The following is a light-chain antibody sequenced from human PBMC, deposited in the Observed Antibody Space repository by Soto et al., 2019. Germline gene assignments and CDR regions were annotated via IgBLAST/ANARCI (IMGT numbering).Light chain of an antibody. CDR2: DAS. J-gene: IGKJ1*01. V-gene: IGKV3-11*01. CDR1: QSVSSY. Sequence: EIVLTQSPATLSLSPGERATLSCRVSQSVSSYLAWYQQKPGQAPRILIYDASNRDTGIPARFSGSGAGTDFTLTISSLEPEDFEVYYCQQRSNWTETFGQGTKVDIK. CDR3: QQRSNWTET.